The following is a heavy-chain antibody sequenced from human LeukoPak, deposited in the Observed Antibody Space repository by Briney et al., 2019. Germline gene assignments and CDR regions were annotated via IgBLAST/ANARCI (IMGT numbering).Heavy chain of an antibody. CDR2: IWYDGSNK. V-gene: IGHV3-33*01. Sequence: GGSLRLSCAASGFTFSSYGMHWVRQAPGKGLEWVAVIWYDGSNKYYADSVKGRFTISRDNSKNTLYLQMNSLRAEDTAVYYCARGQHYYDSSGYYYEGVGYFDYWGQGTLVTVSS. J-gene: IGHJ4*02. CDR1: GFTFSSYG. CDR3: ARGQHYYDSSGYYYEGVGYFDY. D-gene: IGHD3-22*01.